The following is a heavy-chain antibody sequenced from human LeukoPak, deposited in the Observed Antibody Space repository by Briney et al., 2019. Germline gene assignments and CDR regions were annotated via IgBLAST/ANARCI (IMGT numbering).Heavy chain of an antibody. V-gene: IGHV4-34*01. D-gene: IGHD2-15*01. CDR1: GGSFSGYY. CDR3: VRFYSRNWFDP. Sequence: PSETLSLTCAVYGGSFSGYYWSWIRQPPGKGLEWIGEINHSGSTNYNPSLKSRVTISVDTSKNQFSLKLSSVTAADTAVYYCVRFYSRNWFDPWGQGTLVTVSS. CDR2: INHSGST. J-gene: IGHJ5*02.